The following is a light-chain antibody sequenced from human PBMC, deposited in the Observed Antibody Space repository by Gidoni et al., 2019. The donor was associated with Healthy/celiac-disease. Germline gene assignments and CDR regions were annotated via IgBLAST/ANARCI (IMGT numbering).Light chain of an antibody. CDR2: HGS. CDR3: QQRSNWPPT. J-gene: IGKJ4*01. Sequence: EIVFTQSPATLSLSPGESATLSCRASQSVSSDLAWYQQKPGQAPRHLIYHGSNRATGIPARSSGSGSGTEFTLAISSLEPEDFAVYYCQQRSNWPPTFGGGTKVEIK. V-gene: IGKV3-11*01. CDR1: QSVSSD.